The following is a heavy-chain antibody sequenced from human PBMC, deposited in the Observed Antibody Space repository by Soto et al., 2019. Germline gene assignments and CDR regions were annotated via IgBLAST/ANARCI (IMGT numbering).Heavy chain of an antibody. CDR1: GGTFSSYA. J-gene: IGHJ4*02. Sequence: QVQLVQSGAEVKKPGSSVKVSCKASGGTFSSYAISWVRQAPGQGLEWMGGIIPIFGTANYAQKFQGRVTITADEPTSKAYQEQGSLRSEDTVVYDCARARYCSGGSSYTNWGQGTLVTVSS. CDR2: IIPIFGTA. V-gene: IGHV1-69*12. D-gene: IGHD2-15*01. CDR3: ARARYCSGGSSYTN.